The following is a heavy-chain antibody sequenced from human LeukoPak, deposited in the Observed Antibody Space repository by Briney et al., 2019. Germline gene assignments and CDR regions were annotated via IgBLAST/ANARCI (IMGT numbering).Heavy chain of an antibody. CDR1: GFTFSSYS. D-gene: IGHD3-22*01. V-gene: IGHV3-7*01. J-gene: IGHJ5*02. CDR3: ARDRYYDSSVRNWFDP. CDR2: IKQDGSEK. Sequence: GGSLRLSCAASGFTFSSYSMNWVRQAPGKGLEWVANIKQDGSEKYYVDSVKGRFTISRDNAKNSLYLQMNSLRAEDTAVYYCARDRYYDSSVRNWFDPWGQGTLVTVSS.